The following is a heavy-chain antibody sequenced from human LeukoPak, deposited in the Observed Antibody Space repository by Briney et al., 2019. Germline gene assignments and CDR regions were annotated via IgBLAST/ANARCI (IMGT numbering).Heavy chain of an antibody. D-gene: IGHD4-17*01. Sequence: PSGGSLRLSCAASGFTFNTFGIHWVRQAPGKGLEGVAVISYDGSNKYYADSVKGRFTISRDNPKNTLYLQMNSLRAEDTAVYYCARDLAGMTTVTTGLFDYWGQGTLVTVSS. V-gene: IGHV3-30*03. CDR1: GFTFNTFG. CDR2: ISYDGSNK. CDR3: ARDLAGMTTVTTGLFDY. J-gene: IGHJ4*02.